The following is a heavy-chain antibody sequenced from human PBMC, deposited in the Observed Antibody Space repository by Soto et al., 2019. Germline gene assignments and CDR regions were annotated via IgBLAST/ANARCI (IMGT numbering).Heavy chain of an antibody. CDR2: INTYTGDT. CDR1: GYTFSNYG. V-gene: IGHV1-18*01. J-gene: IGHJ4*02. CDR3: AASQQFAY. Sequence: VQLVQSGAEVKKPGTSVNVSCKASGYTFSNYGINWVRQAPGQGLEWMGWINTYTGDTNFAQKFQGRVIMTTDTSTSTAYMEVRGLRSDDTAIYYCAASQQFAYWGQGTLVSVSS. D-gene: IGHD6-13*01.